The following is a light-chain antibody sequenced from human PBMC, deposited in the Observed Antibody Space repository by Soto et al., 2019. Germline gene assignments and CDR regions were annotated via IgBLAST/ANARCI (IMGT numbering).Light chain of an antibody. Sequence: DIQMTQSPSSLSASVGDRVTITCRASQSISSYLHWYQQKPGKAPKLLIYAASSLQSGVPSRFSGIGSWTDFALTISSLQPEDFATYYCQKSYSTPWTFGQGTKVEIK. V-gene: IGKV1-39*01. CDR3: QKSYSTPWT. CDR1: QSISSY. J-gene: IGKJ1*01. CDR2: AAS.